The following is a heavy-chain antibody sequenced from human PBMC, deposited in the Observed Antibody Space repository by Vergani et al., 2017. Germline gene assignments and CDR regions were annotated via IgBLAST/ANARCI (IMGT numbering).Heavy chain of an antibody. CDR3: ARNPYCGGDCYSDAFDI. J-gene: IGHJ3*02. CDR1: GGSISHYY. D-gene: IGHD2-21*02. CDR2: VNNDGST. V-gene: IGHV4-59*01. Sequence: QVQLQESGPGLVKPSETLSLTCTVSGGSISHYYWSWIRQPPGKGPEWIGYVNNDGSTNYNPSLGSRVSISLDTSKSQFSLKLSSVTAADTAVYYCARNPYCGGDCYSDAFDIWGQGTMVTVSS.